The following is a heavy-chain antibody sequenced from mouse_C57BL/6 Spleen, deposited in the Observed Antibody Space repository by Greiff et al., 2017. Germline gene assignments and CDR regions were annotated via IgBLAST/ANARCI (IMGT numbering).Heavy chain of an antibody. V-gene: IGHV1-82*01. Sequence: VQLQESGPELVKPGASVKISCKASGYAFSSSWMNWVKPRPGKGLEWIGRIYPGDGDTNYNGKFKGKATLTADKSSSTAYMQLSSLTSEDSAVYFCARGDYGNVAMDYWGQGTSVTVSS. D-gene: IGHD2-1*01. CDR1: GYAFSSSW. CDR2: IYPGDGDT. CDR3: ARGDYGNVAMDY. J-gene: IGHJ4*01.